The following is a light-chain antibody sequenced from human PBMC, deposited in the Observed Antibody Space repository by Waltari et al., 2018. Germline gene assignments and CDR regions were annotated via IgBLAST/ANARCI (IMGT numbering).Light chain of an antibody. J-gene: IGKJ1*01. V-gene: IGKV4-1*01. CDR3: QQYYTVLRT. CDR1: PSVLYSFNNNNY. CDR2: WAS. Sequence: DIVMTQSPDSLAVSLGERATINCKSSPSVLYSFNNNNYLAWYQQKPGQSPKLLIYWASTRESGVPDRFSGSGSGTDFTLTISSLQAEDVAVYYCQQYYTVLRTFGQGTKVEIK.